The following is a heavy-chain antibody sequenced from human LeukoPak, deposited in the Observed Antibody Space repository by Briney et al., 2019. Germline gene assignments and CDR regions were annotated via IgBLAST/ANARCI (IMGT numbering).Heavy chain of an antibody. CDR2: IYHSGST. J-gene: IGHJ4*02. V-gene: IGHV4-4*02. Sequence: SETLSLTCAVSGGSISSSNWWSWVRQPLGKGLEWIGEIYHSGSTNYNPSLKSRVTISVDKSKNQFSLKLSSVTAADTAVYYCARGPGYYYDSTSLIDYWGQGTLVTVSS. D-gene: IGHD3-22*01. CDR3: ARGPGYYYDSTSLIDY. CDR1: GGSISSSNW.